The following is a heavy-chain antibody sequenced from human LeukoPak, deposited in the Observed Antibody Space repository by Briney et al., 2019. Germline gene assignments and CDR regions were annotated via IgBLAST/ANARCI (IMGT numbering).Heavy chain of an antibody. D-gene: IGHD3-16*01. CDR1: GYTFTGYY. J-gene: IGHJ5*02. CDR3: ARVTLLPNWFDP. Sequence: ASVKVSCKASGYTFTGYYMHWVRQAPGQGLEWMGWINPNSGGTNYAQKFQGRVTMTRNTSISTAYMELSRLRSDDTAVYYCARVTLLPNWFDPWGQGNLVTVSS. V-gene: IGHV1-2*02. CDR2: INPNSGGT.